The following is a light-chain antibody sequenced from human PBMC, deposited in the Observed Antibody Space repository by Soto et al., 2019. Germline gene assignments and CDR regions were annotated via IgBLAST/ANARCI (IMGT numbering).Light chain of an antibody. Sequence: QSALTQPASVSGSPGQSITISCTGTSSDVGSYNLVSWYQQHPGKAPKLMIYEGSKRPSGVSNRFSGSKSGNTASLTISGLQAEDEADYYCCSYAGSSPSFGGGTKPTVL. V-gene: IGLV2-23*01. CDR1: SSDVGSYNL. J-gene: IGLJ3*02. CDR3: CSYAGSSPS. CDR2: EGS.